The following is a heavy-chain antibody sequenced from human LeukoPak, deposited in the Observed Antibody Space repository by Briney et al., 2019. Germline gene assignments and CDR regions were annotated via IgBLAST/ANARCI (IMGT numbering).Heavy chain of an antibody. CDR1: GFTFSSYG. D-gene: IGHD4-23*01. J-gene: IGHJ4*02. V-gene: IGHV3-33*01. CDR2: IWYDGSNK. CDR3: ARGSSGNSDY. Sequence: PGRSLRLPCAASGFTFSSYGMHWVRQAPGKGLEWVAVIWYDGSNKYYADSVKGRFTISRDNSKNTLYLQMNSLRAEDTAVYYCARGSSGNSDYWGQGTLVTVSS.